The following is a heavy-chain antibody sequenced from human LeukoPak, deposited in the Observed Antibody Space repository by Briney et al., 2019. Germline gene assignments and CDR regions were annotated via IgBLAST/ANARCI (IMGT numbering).Heavy chain of an antibody. Sequence: GGSLGLSCAASGFTFDDCAMHWVRQAPGKGLEWVSGISWNSGSIGYADSVKGRFTISRDNAKNSLYLQMNSLRAEDTALYYCAKDIGYYDSSGYYYYDAFDIWGQGTMVTVSS. V-gene: IGHV3-9*01. CDR1: GFTFDDCA. CDR3: AKDIGYYDSSGYYYYDAFDI. J-gene: IGHJ3*02. CDR2: ISWNSGSI. D-gene: IGHD3-22*01.